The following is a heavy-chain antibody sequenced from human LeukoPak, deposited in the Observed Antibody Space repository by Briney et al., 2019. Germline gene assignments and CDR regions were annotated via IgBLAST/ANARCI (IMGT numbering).Heavy chain of an antibody. CDR1: GFTFSNYG. D-gene: IGHD4-23*01. J-gene: IGHJ4*02. Sequence: PGGTLRLSCAASGFTFSNYGLSWVRQAPGKGLEWVGRIKSKTDGGTTDYAAPVKGRFTISRDDSKNTLYLQMNSLKTEDTAVYYCTTTTVVTLVIDYWGQGTLVTVSS. CDR2: IKSKTDGGTT. CDR3: TTTTVVTLVIDY. V-gene: IGHV3-15*01.